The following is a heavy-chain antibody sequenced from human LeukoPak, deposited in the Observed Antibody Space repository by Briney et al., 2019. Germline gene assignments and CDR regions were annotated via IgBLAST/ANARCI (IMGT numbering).Heavy chain of an antibody. V-gene: IGHV3-74*01. D-gene: IGHD3-22*01. J-gene: IGHJ4*02. Sequence: PGGSLRLSCAASGFTFSSYLMHWVRQAPGKGLVWVSRINSDGSSTSYADSVKGRFTISRDNAKNTLYLQMNSLRAEDTAVYYCARASKDSSGYYFDYWGQGTLVTVSS. CDR2: INSDGSST. CDR1: GFTFSSYL. CDR3: ARASKDSSGYYFDY.